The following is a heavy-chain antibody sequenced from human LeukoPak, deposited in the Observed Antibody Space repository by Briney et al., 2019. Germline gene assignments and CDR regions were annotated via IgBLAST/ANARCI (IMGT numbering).Heavy chain of an antibody. V-gene: IGHV3-23*01. Sequence: PGGSLRLSCSASGFTFSTYWMSWVRQAPGKGLEWVSTISVSSGATYYADSVKGRFTISRDNSKNTLYLQMNSLRAEDTAVYYCAKEGLAAPQAVDVWGQGTTVTVSS. CDR2: ISVSSGAT. D-gene: IGHD3/OR15-3a*01. CDR3: AKEGLAAPQAVDV. CDR1: GFTFSTYW. J-gene: IGHJ6*02.